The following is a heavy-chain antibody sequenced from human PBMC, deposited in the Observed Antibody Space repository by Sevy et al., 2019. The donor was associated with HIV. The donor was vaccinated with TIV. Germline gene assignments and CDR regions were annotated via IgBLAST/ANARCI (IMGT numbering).Heavy chain of an antibody. J-gene: IGHJ4*02. CDR2: IKTRPDGGTT. Sequence: GGSLRLSCAASGFTFINTWMSWVRQAPGEGLELVGRIKTRPDGGTTDYAAPVKGRFTISRDDSENTAFLQMNSLKTEDTAVYYCATDMWCSSTTCPFTFDFWGQGSLVTVSS. CDR1: GFTFINTW. CDR3: ATDMWCSSTTCPFTFDF. V-gene: IGHV3-15*01. D-gene: IGHD2-2*01.